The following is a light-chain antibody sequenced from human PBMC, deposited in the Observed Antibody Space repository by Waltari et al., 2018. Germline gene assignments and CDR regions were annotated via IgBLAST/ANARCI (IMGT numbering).Light chain of an antibody. CDR3: QVWDHGSDGGV. V-gene: IGLV3-21*02. J-gene: IGLJ3*02. Sequence: SYVLTQPPSVSVAPGQTAKIPCGGSDLAFKNVTLYPQTPGPAPVLVVYDDTDRPSRIPERFSGSNSRNTATLTISRVEAGDEADYYCQVWDHGSDGGVFGGGTELIV. CDR2: DDT. CDR1: DLAFKN.